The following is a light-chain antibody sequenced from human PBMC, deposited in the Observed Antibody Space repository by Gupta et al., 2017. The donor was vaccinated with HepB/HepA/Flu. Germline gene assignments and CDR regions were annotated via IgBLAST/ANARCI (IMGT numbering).Light chain of an antibody. Sequence: DIQMTQSPSSLSASVGDRVTITCRASQGIGNSLAWFQQKPGKAPKSLIYTTSGLQTGVPSKFSGSGYGTDFTLTISSLQPEDFATYYCQQENSYPITFGGGTKVETK. CDR2: TTS. V-gene: IGKV1-16*02. CDR3: QQENSYPIT. CDR1: QGIGNS. J-gene: IGKJ4*01.